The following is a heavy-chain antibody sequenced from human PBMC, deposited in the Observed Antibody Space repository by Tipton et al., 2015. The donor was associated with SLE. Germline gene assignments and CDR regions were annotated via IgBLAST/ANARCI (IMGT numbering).Heavy chain of an antibody. CDR1: GFTFSSHW. Sequence: SLRLSCAASGFTFSSHWMSWVRQVPGKGLEWVANINEDGSQRYFGDSVRGRFAVSRDNAKNSMYLEMNNLRVEDTAVYHCARLFDSSGFYYTYYFEYWGQGTVVSASS. CDR3: ARLFDSSGFYYTYYFEY. J-gene: IGHJ4*02. D-gene: IGHD3-22*01. V-gene: IGHV3-7*01. CDR2: INEDGSQR.